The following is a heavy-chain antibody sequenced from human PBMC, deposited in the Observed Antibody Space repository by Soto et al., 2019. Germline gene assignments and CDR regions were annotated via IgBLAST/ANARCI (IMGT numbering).Heavy chain of an antibody. J-gene: IGHJ5*02. V-gene: IGHV2-5*01. CDR2: IYWNDDK. D-gene: IGHD3-10*02. CDR1: GFSLSASGAS. Sequence: SGPTLVNPTQTLRLTWAFSGFSLSASGASVGWIRQPPGKALEWLAHIYWNDDKRYSPSLRSRLTISKDTSKNQVVLTFTNMDPADTGTYYCVHRLDVPGLAFDPWGQGTLVTVSS. CDR3: VHRLDVPGLAFDP.